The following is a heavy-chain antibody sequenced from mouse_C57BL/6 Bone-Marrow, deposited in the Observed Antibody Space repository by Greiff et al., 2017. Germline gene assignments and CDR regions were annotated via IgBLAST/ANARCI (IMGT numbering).Heavy chain of an antibody. Sequence: QVQLKQSGPELVKPGASVKISCKASGYAFSSSWMNWVKQRPGKGLEWIGRIYPGDGDTNYNGKFKGKATLTADKSSSTAYMQLSSLTSEDSAVXFVARGRVYYYGSYYYAMDDWGQGTSVTVSS. D-gene: IGHD1-1*01. CDR1: GYAFSSSW. CDR2: IYPGDGDT. CDR3: ARGRVYYYGSYYYAMDD. J-gene: IGHJ4*01. V-gene: IGHV1-82*01.